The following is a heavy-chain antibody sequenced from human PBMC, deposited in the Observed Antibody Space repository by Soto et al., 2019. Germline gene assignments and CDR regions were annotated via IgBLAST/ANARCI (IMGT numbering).Heavy chain of an antibody. J-gene: IGHJ4*02. D-gene: IGHD3-16*02. Sequence: QVQLVQSGAEVRKPGASVKVSCQTSGYTFSTYAISWMRQAPGQGLEWMGWISTYYGDAKYVEKFQGRVTMTTDTSTTTAHMEVRSLKSDDTAIYYCARLRGYISSFPDYWGQGTLVTV. CDR3: ARLRGYISSFPDY. CDR1: GYTFSTYA. V-gene: IGHV1-18*01. CDR2: ISTYYGDA.